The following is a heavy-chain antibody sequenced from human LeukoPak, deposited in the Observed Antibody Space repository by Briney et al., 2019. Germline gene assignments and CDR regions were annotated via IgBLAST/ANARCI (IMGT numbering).Heavy chain of an antibody. Sequence: SETLSLTCSVSGDSISGSSSYWGWIRQPPGKGLEWIGNIYYSGSTSYSPSTSYNSSLRSRVTISLDTSKNQFSLKLSAVTAADTAVYYCARDYGDSYFDCWGQGTLVTVSS. CDR1: GDSISGSSSY. V-gene: IGHV4-39*07. D-gene: IGHD4-17*01. CDR2: IYYSGST. J-gene: IGHJ4*02. CDR3: ARDYGDSYFDC.